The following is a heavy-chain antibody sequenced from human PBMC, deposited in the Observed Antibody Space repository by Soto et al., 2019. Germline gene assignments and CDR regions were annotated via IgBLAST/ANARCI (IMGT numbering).Heavy chain of an antibody. V-gene: IGHV3-66*01. Sequence: EVQLVESGEGWVQPGGSLSLSFAASGLTVSTNPITWVRQAPGKGLEWVSVIYTGGGTHYADSVKGRFTISRDNSKNTVNLQMNSLRPEDTAVYYCARDGSGHWGQGTLVTVSS. CDR1: GLTVSTNP. J-gene: IGHJ4*02. CDR3: ARDGSGH. CDR2: IYTGGGT.